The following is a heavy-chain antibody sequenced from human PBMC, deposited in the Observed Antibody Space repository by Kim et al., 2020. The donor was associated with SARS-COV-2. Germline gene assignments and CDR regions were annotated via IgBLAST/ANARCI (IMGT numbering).Heavy chain of an antibody. Sequence: ASVKVSCKTSGYTFNTYYMHWVRQAPGQGLEWMGTINPSGGGTSYAQKFQGRVTMTRDTSTSTVYMELSSLRSEDTAVYYCARRSSSWYSNYGMDVWGQGTTVTVSS. V-gene: IGHV1-46*02. CDR2: INPSGGGT. J-gene: IGHJ6*02. CDR3: ARRSSSWYSNYGMDV. D-gene: IGHD6-13*01. CDR1: GYTFNTYY.